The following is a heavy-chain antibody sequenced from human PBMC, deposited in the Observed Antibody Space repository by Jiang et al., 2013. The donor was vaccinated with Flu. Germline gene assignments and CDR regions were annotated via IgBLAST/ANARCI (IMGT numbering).Heavy chain of an antibody. CDR1: YW. CDR3: VRHALGGSGWHYFDD. D-gene: IGHD6-19*01. V-gene: IGHV5-10-1*01. Sequence: YWITWVRQMPGQGLEWMGGLILVALIRPNSPPFKATSQSQLDKSISTAYLQWSSLKASDTAIYYCVRHALGGSGWHYFDDWGPGTLVTVSS. J-gene: IGHJ4*02. CDR2: LILVALIR.